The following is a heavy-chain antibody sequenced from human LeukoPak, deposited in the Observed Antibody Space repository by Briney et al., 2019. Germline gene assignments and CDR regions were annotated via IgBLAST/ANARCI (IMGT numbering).Heavy chain of an antibody. CDR1: GGSISSYY. CDR2: IYYSGST. V-gene: IGHV4-59*01. CDR3: AREGQLWPRDHWYFDL. J-gene: IGHJ2*01. D-gene: IGHD5-18*01. Sequence: SETLSLTCTVSGGSISSYYWSWIRQPPGKGLEWIRYIYYSGSTNYNPSLKSRVTISVDTSKNQFSLKLSSVTAADTAVYYCAREGQLWPRDHWYFDLWGRGTLVTVSS.